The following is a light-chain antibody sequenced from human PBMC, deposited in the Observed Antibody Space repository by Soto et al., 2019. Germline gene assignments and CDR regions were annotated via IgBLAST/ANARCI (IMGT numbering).Light chain of an antibody. V-gene: IGLV1-40*01. CDR2: GNN. CDR3: QSYDSSLSGYVV. Sequence: QSVLTQPPSVSGAPGQRVTISCTGSSSNIGAGYDVHWYQQLPGLAPKLLIYGNNNRPSGVPGRVSGSKSGTSASLAITGLQAEDEADYYCQSYDSSLSGYVVFGGGTKLTVL. J-gene: IGLJ2*01. CDR1: SSNIGAGYD.